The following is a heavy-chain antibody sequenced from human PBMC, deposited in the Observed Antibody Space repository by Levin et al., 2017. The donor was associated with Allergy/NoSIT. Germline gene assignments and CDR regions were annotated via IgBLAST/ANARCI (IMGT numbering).Heavy chain of an antibody. J-gene: IGHJ4*02. CDR1: GFTFSIYA. CDR3: ARNQWLVGSVFFDY. CDR2: IGGSGDSK. V-gene: IGHV3-23*01. D-gene: IGHD5-12*01. Sequence: PGGSLRLSCAASGFTFSIYAMSWVRQAPGKGLEWVSAIGGSGDSKFYADSVKGRFTISRDNSRDTLYLQMNSLRAEDTAVYFCARNQWLVGSVFFDYWGQGTLVTVSS.